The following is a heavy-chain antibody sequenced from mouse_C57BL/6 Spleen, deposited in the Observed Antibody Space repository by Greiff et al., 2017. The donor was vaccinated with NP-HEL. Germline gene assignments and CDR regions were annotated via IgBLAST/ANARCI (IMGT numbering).Heavy chain of an antibody. CDR2: ISYDGSN. Sequence: EVKLVESGPGLVKPSQSLSLTCSVTGYSITSGYYWNWIRQFPGNKLEWMGYISYDGSNNYNPSLKNRISITRDTSKNQFFLKLNSVTTEDTATYYCARDRYDGYYNYAMDYWGQGTSVTVSS. V-gene: IGHV3-6*01. CDR1: GYSITSGYY. CDR3: ARDRYDGYYNYAMDY. D-gene: IGHD2-3*01. J-gene: IGHJ4*01.